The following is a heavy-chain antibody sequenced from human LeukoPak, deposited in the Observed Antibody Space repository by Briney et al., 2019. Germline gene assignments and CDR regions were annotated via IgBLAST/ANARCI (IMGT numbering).Heavy chain of an antibody. CDR1: GFTFSTSG. D-gene: IGHD3-9*01. CDR3: AGGTEYYDILPRFDP. CDR2: ISYDGSNK. J-gene: IGHJ5*02. Sequence: GGSLRLSCATSGFTFSTSGMHWVRQAPGKGVEWVAVISYDGSNKYYADSVKGRFTISRDNSKNTLYLQMNSLRAEDTAVYYCAGGTEYYDILPRFDPWGQGTLVTVSS. V-gene: IGHV3-30*03.